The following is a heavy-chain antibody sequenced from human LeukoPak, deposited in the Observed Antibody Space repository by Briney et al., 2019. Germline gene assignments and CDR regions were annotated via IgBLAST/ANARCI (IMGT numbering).Heavy chain of an antibody. V-gene: IGHV3-7*01. CDR3: ARSLVGATLYYFDY. CDR2: IKQDGSEK. J-gene: IGHJ4*02. Sequence: GGSLRLSCAASGFTFSSYWMSWVRQAPGKGLEWVANIKQDGSEKYYVDSVKGRFTISRDNAKNSLYLQMNSLRAEDTAVYYCARSLVGATLYYFDYWGQGTLVTVSS. CDR1: GFTFSSYW. D-gene: IGHD1-26*01.